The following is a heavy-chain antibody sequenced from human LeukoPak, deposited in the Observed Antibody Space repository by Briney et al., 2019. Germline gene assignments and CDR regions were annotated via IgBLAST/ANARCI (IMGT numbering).Heavy chain of an antibody. CDR2: IYYSGST. J-gene: IGHJ4*02. CDR3: ASLWYSSGWYFGY. Sequence: SETLSPTCTVSGGSISSSSYNWGWIRQPPGKGLEWIGSIYYSGSTYYNPSLKSRVTISVDTSKNQFSQKLSSVTAADTAVYYCASLWYSSGWYFGYWGQGTLVTVSS. D-gene: IGHD6-19*01. V-gene: IGHV4-39*01. CDR1: GGSISSSSYN.